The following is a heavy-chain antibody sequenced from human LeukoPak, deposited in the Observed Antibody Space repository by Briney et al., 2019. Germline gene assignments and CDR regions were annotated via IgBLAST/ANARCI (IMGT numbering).Heavy chain of an antibody. CDR1: GGSISSGHYY. CDR2: IYTSGNT. J-gene: IGHJ3*02. CDR3: ARRELLWFGEGGAFDI. V-gene: IGHV4-61*02. Sequence: SETLSLTCTVSGGSISSGHYYWSWIRQPAGKGLEWIGRIYTSGNTDYNPSLKSRVTISVDTSKNQFSLKLSSVTAADTAVYYCARRELLWFGEGGAFDIWGQGTMVTVSS. D-gene: IGHD3-10*01.